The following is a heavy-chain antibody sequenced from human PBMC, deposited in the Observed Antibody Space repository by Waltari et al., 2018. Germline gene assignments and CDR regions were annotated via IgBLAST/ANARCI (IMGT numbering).Heavy chain of an antibody. J-gene: IGHJ4*02. V-gene: IGHV4-39*01. D-gene: IGHD2-15*01. CDR3: ARLGRVVAAID. Sequence: QLQLQESGPGLVKPSETLSLTCPVSGGSISSSSYYWGWIRQPPGKGLEWIGSIYYSGSTYYNPSLKSRVTISVDTSKNQFSLKLSSVTAADTAVYYCARLGRVVAAIDWGQGTLVTVSS. CDR2: IYYSGST. CDR1: GGSISSSSYY.